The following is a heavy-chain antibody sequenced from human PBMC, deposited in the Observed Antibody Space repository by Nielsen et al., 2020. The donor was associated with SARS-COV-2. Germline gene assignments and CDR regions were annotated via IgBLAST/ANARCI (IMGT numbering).Heavy chain of an antibody. CDR1: GFTFSDYY. D-gene: IGHD3-22*01. J-gene: IGHJ4*02. CDR3: ARALVVIPYYFDY. Sequence: GGSLRLSCAAPGFTFSDYYMSWIRQAPGKGLEWVSYISSSSSYTNYADSVKGRFTISRDNAKNSLYLQMNSLRAEDTAVYYCARALVVIPYYFDYWGQGTLVTVSS. CDR2: ISSSSSYT. V-gene: IGHV3-11*05.